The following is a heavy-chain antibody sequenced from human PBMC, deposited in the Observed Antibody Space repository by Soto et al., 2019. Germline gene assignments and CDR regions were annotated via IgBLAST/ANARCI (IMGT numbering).Heavy chain of an antibody. V-gene: IGHV1-18*01. CDR1: GYTFSDYA. D-gene: IGHD2-15*01. J-gene: IGHJ2*01. CDR2: ISASTRNT. Sequence: QVQLVQSGGEVKKPGASVKVSCQASGYTFSDYAISWVRQAPGQGLEWMGWISASTRNTDQAQNFQGRVIMTLDTSTNTAYMELRSPIYDDTAVYYCVRCYCSVGSCYACWHFDLWGRGTLVTVSS. CDR3: VRCYCSVGSCYACWHFDL.